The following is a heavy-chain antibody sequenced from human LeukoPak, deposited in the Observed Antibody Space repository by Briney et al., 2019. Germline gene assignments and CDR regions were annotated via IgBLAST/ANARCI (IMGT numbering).Heavy chain of an antibody. J-gene: IGHJ4*02. D-gene: IGHD3-10*01. V-gene: IGHV4-39*02. CDR3: ATDTYYASVNYYGPIDY. CDR1: GGAISSSGDY. CDR2: IHYSGST. Sequence: PSETLSLTCTVSGGAISSSGDYWGWVRQPPGKGLEWIGSIHYSGSTYYNPSLKSRVTISVDTAKNQFSLRLTSVTAADTAVYYCATDTYYASVNYYGPIDYWGQGTLVTVSS.